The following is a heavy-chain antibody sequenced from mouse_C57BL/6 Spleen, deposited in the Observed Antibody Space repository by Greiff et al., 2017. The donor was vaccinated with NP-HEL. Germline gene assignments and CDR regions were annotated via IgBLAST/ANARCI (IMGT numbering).Heavy chain of an antibody. Sequence: EVKLMESGAELVRPGASVKLSCTASGFNIKDDYMHWVKQRPEQGLEWIGWIDPENGDTEYASKFQGKATITADTSSNTAYLQLSSLTSEDTAVYYCTTDRKGTFDYWGQGTTLTVSS. CDR3: TTDRKGTFDY. V-gene: IGHV14-4*01. J-gene: IGHJ2*01. CDR2: IDPENGDT. CDR1: GFNIKDDY.